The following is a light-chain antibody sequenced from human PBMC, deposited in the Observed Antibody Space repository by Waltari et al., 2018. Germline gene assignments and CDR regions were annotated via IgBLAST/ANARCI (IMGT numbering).Light chain of an antibody. J-gene: IGKJ5*01. Sequence: DIQMTQSPSTLPASVGDRVTITCRASQSISSWLACYQQNPGTAPKLLIFQASSLGSGVPPRFSGIGAGTEVTLTISSQKPHNFAAYYCQQYISYLVPFGQGTRLEMK. CDR1: QSISSW. V-gene: IGKV1-5*03. CDR3: QQYISYLVP. CDR2: QAS.